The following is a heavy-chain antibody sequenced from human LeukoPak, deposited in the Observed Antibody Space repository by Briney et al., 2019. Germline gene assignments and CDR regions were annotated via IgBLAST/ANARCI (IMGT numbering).Heavy chain of an antibody. Sequence: SETLSLTCTVSGGSISSSSYYWGWIRQPPGKGLERIGEINHSGSTNYNPSLKSRVTISVDTSKNQFSLKLSSVTAADTAVYYCARGGGIEEMATVVGEDYWGQGTLVTVSS. CDR1: GGSISSSSYY. CDR3: ARGGGIEEMATVVGEDY. D-gene: IGHD5-24*01. J-gene: IGHJ4*02. V-gene: IGHV4-39*07. CDR2: INHSGST.